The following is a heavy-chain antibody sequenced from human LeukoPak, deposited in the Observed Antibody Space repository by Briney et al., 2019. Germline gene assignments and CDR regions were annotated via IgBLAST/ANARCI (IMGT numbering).Heavy chain of an antibody. CDR1: GGSFSGYY. Sequence: SETLSLTCAVYGGSFSGYYWSWIRQPPGKGLEWIGEINHSGSTDYNTSHKSRVTISVDTSKNQFSLKLSSVTAADTAVYYCARPAAYYYDSSGRFDYWGQGTLVTVSS. CDR2: INHSGST. D-gene: IGHD3-22*01. V-gene: IGHV4-34*01. CDR3: ARPAAYYYDSSGRFDY. J-gene: IGHJ4*02.